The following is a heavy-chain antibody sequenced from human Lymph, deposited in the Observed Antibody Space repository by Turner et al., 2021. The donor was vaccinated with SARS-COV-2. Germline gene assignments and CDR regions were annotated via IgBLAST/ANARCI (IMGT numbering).Heavy chain of an antibody. V-gene: IGHV3-48*03. CDR2: ISSSGGTI. CDR1: GFTFRSYE. CDR3: ARDQYYDSSGYYFFRASYFDL. J-gene: IGHJ2*01. Sequence: EVQLVGSGGGLVQPGGSLRLSCAASGFTFRSYEMNWVRQAPGKGLEWISYISSSGGTIYYADSLKGRFTISRDNAKNSLYLQMNSLRAEDTAVDYCARDQYYDSSGYYFFRASYFDLWGRGTLVTVSS. D-gene: IGHD3-22*01.